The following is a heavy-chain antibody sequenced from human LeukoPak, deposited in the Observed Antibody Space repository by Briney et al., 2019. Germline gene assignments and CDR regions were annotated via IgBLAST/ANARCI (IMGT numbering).Heavy chain of an antibody. CDR2: IVVGSGNT. Sequence: GASVKVSCKASGFTFTSSAMQWVRQARGQRLEWIGWIVVGSGNTNYAQKFQERVTITRDMSTSTAYMELSSLRSEDTAVYYCAADGYYYGSGRFSYGMDVWGQGTTVTVSS. V-gene: IGHV1-58*02. CDR3: AADGYYYGSGRFSYGMDV. CDR1: GFTFTSSA. D-gene: IGHD3-10*01. J-gene: IGHJ6*02.